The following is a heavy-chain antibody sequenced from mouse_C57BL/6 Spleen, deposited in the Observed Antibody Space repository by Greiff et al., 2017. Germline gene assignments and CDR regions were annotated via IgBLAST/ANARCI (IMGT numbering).Heavy chain of an antibody. CDR1: GYTFTDYE. CDR3: TRSELGRQGFFDY. D-gene: IGHD4-1*01. CDR2: IDPETGGT. V-gene: IGHV1-15*01. Sequence: QVQLQQSGAELVRPGASVTLSCKASGYTFTDYEMHWVKQTPVHGLEWIGAIDPETGGTAYNQKFKGKAILTADKSSSTAYMELRSLTSEDSAVYYCTRSELGRQGFFDYGGQGTTLTVSS. J-gene: IGHJ2*01.